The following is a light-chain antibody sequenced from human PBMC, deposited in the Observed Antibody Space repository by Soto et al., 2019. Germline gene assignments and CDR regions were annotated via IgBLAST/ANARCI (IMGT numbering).Light chain of an antibody. CDR2: EVT. Sequence: QSVLTQPPSASGSPGQSVTISCNGTSSDVGGYNYVSWYQQYPGRAPKLMIYEVTKRPSGVPDRFSGPKSGNTASLTVSGLQAEDEAEYYCSSYAASNNFYFVFGGGTKLTVL. V-gene: IGLV2-8*01. CDR1: SSDVGGYNY. J-gene: IGLJ3*02. CDR3: SSYAASNNFYFV.